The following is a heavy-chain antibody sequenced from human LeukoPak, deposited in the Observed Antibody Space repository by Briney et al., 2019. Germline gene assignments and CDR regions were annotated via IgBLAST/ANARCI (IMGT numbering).Heavy chain of an antibody. CDR3: ARYGRPMTGDY. D-gene: IGHD1-14*01. Sequence: ASVKVSCTASGYTFTSYGISWVRQAPGQGLEWMGWISVYNGNRKYAQNLQGRVTVTTDTSTSTAYMELRSLRSDDTAVYYCARYGRPMTGDYWGQGTLVTVSS. J-gene: IGHJ4*02. CDR1: GYTFTSYG. V-gene: IGHV1-18*01. CDR2: ISVYNGNR.